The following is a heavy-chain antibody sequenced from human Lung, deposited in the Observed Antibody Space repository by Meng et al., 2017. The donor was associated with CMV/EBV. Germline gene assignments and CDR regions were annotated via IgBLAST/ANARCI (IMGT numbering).Heavy chain of an antibody. CDR3: ARARVVPAYYYGMDV. J-gene: IGHJ6*02. CDR1: GGSFSGYY. V-gene: IGHV4-34*01. D-gene: IGHD2-2*01. Sequence: SQTXXLTCAVYGGSFSGYYWSWIRQPPGKGLEWIGEINHSGSTNYNPSLKSRVTISVDTSKNQFSLKLSSVTAADTAVYYCARARVVPAYYYGMDVWGQGTTVTVSS. CDR2: INHSGST.